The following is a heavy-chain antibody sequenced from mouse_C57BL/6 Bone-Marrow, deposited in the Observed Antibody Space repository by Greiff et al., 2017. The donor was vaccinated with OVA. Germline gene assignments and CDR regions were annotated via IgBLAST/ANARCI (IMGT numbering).Heavy chain of an antibody. D-gene: IGHD1-1*01. J-gene: IGHJ2*01. CDR3: ARQAYGSSHYYFDY. CDR2: IWSDGST. Sequence: VKLVESGPGLVAPSQSLSITCTVSGFSLTSYGVHWVRQPPGKGLEWLVVIWSDGSTTYNSALKSRLSISKDNSKSQVFLKMNSLQTDDTAMYYCARQAYGSSHYYFDYWGQGTTLTVSS. CDR1: GFSLTSYG. V-gene: IGHV2-6-1*01.